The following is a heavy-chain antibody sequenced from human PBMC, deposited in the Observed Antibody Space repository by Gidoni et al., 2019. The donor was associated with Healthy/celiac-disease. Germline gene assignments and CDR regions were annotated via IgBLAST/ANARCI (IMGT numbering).Heavy chain of an antibody. CDR2: IYHSGST. D-gene: IGHD3-3*01. CDR3: ARTSQTSYDFWSGYRSQDAFDI. Sequence: QVQLQESGPGPVKPSETLSLTCAVSGYSISSGYYWGWIRQPPGKGLEWIGSIYHSGSTYYNPSLKSRVTISVDTSKNQFSLKLSSVTAADTAVYYCARTSQTSYDFWSGYRSQDAFDIWGQGTMVTVSS. J-gene: IGHJ3*02. V-gene: IGHV4-38-2*01. CDR1: GYSISSGYY.